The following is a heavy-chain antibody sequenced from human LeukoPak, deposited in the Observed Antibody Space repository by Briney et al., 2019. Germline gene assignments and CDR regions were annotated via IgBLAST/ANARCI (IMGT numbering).Heavy chain of an antibody. CDR1: GGSINSNSHH. J-gene: IGHJ4*02. D-gene: IGHD3-9*01. Sequence: PSETLSLTCSVSGGSINSNSHHWAWLRQAPGKGLEWIGNIYYSGTTSYNPSLKSRVTISVDTSKNQFSLRLNSVTAADTAVYYCARRGDILTDYAFDYWGQGTLVSVSS. CDR2: IYYSGTT. V-gene: IGHV4-39*01. CDR3: ARRGDILTDYAFDY.